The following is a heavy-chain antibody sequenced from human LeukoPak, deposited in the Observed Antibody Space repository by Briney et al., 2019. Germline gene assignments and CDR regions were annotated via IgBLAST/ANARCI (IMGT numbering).Heavy chain of an antibody. CDR3: ARLLMGSHLVDY. CDR1: CGSINTPSYY. J-gene: IGHJ4*02. Sequence: SETLSLTCTVSCGSINTPSYYWGWIRQPPGKGLEWIGSIYYSGSTYYNPSLKSRVTMSVDTSKNLFSLKLGSVTAAGTAVFYCARLLMGSHLVDYWGQGTLVTVSS. CDR2: IYYSGST. V-gene: IGHV4-39*01. D-gene: IGHD2-8*01.